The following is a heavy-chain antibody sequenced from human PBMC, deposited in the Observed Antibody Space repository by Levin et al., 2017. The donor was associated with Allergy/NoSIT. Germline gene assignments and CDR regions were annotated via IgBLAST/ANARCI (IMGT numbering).Heavy chain of an antibody. D-gene: IGHD3-22*01. Sequence: GGSLRLSCAASGFTFSSSAMNWVRQAPGKGLEWVTFMSYDGRITYYADSVKGRFTISRDNSKNTLYLQMNSLRPEDTAVYYCARGWTAHYYDSSVGAFDIRGQGTIVTVSS. V-gene: IGHV3-30*04. CDR3: ARGWTAHYYDSSVGAFDI. J-gene: IGHJ3*02. CDR1: GFTFSSSA. CDR2: MSYDGRIT.